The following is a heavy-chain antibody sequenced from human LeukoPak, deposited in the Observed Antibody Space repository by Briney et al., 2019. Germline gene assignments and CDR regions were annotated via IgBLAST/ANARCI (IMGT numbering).Heavy chain of an antibody. CDR3: ARVRARRRSTVPYYYYMDV. CDR2: INWNGGST. V-gene: IGHV3-20*04. Sequence: GGSLRLSCAASGFTFDDYGMSWVRQAPGKGLEWVSGINWNGGSTGYADSVKGRFTISRDNAKNSLYLQMNSLRAEDTALYYCARVRARRRSTVPYYYYMDVWGKGTTVTVSS. CDR1: GFTFDDYG. D-gene: IGHD4-17*01. J-gene: IGHJ6*03.